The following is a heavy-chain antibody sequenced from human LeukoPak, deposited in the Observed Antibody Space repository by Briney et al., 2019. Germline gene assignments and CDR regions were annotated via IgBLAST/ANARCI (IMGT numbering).Heavy chain of an antibody. Sequence: GGSLRLSCAASGFTFSSYEINWVRQAPGKGLEWVPYISTTGNTIYYADSVKGRFTISRDNAKKSLYLQMNSLRAEDTAAYYCARIGSYPYYFDYWGQGALVTVSS. CDR3: ARIGSYPYYFDY. D-gene: IGHD1-26*01. J-gene: IGHJ4*02. V-gene: IGHV3-48*03. CDR1: GFTFSSYE. CDR2: ISTTGNTI.